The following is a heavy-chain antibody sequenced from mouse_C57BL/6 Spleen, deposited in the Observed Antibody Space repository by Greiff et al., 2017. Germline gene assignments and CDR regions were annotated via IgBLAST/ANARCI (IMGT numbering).Heavy chain of an antibody. V-gene: IGHV1-54*01. CDR3: AREDSGLFDY. D-gene: IGHD3-2*02. CDR2: INPGSGGT. J-gene: IGHJ2*01. CDR1: GYAFTNYL. Sequence: VQLKESGAELVRPGTSVKVSCKASGYAFTNYLIEWVKQRPGQGLEWIGVINPGSGGTNYNEKFKGKATLTADKSSSTAYMQLSSLTSEDSAVYFCAREDSGLFDYWGQGTTLTVSS.